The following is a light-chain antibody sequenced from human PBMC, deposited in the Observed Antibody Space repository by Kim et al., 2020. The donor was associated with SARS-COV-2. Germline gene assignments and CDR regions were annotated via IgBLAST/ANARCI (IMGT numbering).Light chain of an antibody. CDR2: QAS. J-gene: IGKJ1*01. CDR1: QGIDSW. CDR3: QQYRSYPWT. Sequence: AAGGDRVIITCRASQGIDSWLAWYQQRPGRAPNLLIYQASILESGVPSRFSGSGSGTDFTLTISSLQPDDFATYYCQQYRSYPWTFGQGTKVDIK. V-gene: IGKV1-5*03.